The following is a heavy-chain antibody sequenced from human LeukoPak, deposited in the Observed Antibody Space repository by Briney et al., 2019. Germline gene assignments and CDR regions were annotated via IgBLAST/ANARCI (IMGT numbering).Heavy chain of an antibody. Sequence: GGSLRLSCAASGFTFSSYGMHWVRQAPGKGLDWVAFIRYDGRSKYYADSVKGRFTISRDNSKNTLYLQMNSLRAEDTAVYYCARGPSGYHNTGGQGTLVTVSS. CDR2: IRYDGRSK. J-gene: IGHJ4*02. CDR1: GFTFSSYG. D-gene: IGHD5-12*01. V-gene: IGHV3-30*02. CDR3: ARGPSGYHNT.